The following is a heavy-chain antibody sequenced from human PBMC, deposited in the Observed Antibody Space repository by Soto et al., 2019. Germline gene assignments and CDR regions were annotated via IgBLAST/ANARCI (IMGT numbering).Heavy chain of an antibody. CDR1: GFTFDDYA. D-gene: IGHD3-3*01. Sequence: EVQLVESGGGLVQPGRSLRLSCAASGFTFDDYAMHWVRQAPGKGLEWVSGISWNSGSIGYVDSVKGRFTISRDNAKNSLYLQMNSLRAEDTALYYCAKGMGGLRSPIDYWGQGTLVTVSS. V-gene: IGHV3-9*01. CDR2: ISWNSGSI. CDR3: AKGMGGLRSPIDY. J-gene: IGHJ4*02.